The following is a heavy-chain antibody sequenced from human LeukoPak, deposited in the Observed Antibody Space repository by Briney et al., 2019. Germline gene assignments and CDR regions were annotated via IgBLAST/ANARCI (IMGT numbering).Heavy chain of an antibody. V-gene: IGHV4-34*01. D-gene: IGHD6-13*01. CDR3: ASYPRYSSSWYSDY. Sequence: PSETLSLTCAVYGGSFSGYYWSWIRQPPGKGLEWIGEINHSGSTNYNPSLKSRVTISVDTSKNQFSLKLSSVTAADTAVYYCASYPRYSSSWYSDYWGQGTLVTVSS. CDR2: INHSGST. J-gene: IGHJ4*02. CDR1: GGSFSGYY.